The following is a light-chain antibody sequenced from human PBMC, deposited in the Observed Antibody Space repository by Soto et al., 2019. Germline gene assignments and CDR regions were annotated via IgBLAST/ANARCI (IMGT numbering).Light chain of an antibody. CDR3: CSYEGSSNYV. J-gene: IGLJ1*01. CDR1: SSDVGEYN. Sequence: QSALTQPPSASGSPGQSVTISCTGTSSDVGEYNVSWYQQHPGKAPKIMIYEVSRRPSGVPDRFSGSKAGNTASLTVSGLQAEDEADYYCCSYEGSSNYVFGPGTKVTVL. V-gene: IGLV2-8*01. CDR2: EVS.